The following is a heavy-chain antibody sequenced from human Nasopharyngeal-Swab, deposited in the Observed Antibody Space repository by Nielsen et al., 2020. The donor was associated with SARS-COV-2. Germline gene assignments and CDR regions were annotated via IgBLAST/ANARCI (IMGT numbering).Heavy chain of an antibody. CDR3: ARTAAFCGDDCYSEYFQH. D-gene: IGHD2-21*02. J-gene: IGHJ1*01. CDR1: GFTFSSYG. V-gene: IGHV3-33*01. Sequence: GESLKISCAASGFTFSSYGMHWVRQAPGKGLEWVAVIWYDGSNKYYADSVKGRFTISRDNSKNTLYLQMNNLRADDTAIYYCARTAAFCGDDCYSEYFQHWGQGTLVTVSS. CDR2: IWYDGSNK.